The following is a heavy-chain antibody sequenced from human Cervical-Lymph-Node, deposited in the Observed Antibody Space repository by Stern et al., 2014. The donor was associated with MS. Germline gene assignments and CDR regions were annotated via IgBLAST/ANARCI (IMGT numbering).Heavy chain of an antibody. CDR1: GFSFSAYS. CDR3: VKDLSSYSNTFFEYFHH. J-gene: IGHJ1*01. CDR2: IGNSGSYK. Sequence: ELQLVESGGGLVKPGGSLRLSCAASGFSFSAYSMNWVRQAPGKGLEWVSSIGNSGSYKFYADSVKGRFTISRDNAQKSVYLQMNSLRAEDTAVYYCVKDLSSYSNTFFEYFHHWGQGTLVTVS. D-gene: IGHD1-26*01. V-gene: IGHV3-21*01.